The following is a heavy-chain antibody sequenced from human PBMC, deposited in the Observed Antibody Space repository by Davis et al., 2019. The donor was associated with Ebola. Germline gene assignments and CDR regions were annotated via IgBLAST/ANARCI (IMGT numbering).Heavy chain of an antibody. CDR1: GYTFTSYG. J-gene: IGHJ6*04. V-gene: IGHV1-18*04. D-gene: IGHD2-2*01. CDR3: ARMLGEEIGCSSTSCYLYYYYGMDV. CDR2: ISAYNGNT. Sequence: AASVTVSCKASGYTFTSYGISWVRQAPGQGLEWMGWISAYNGNTNYAQKLQGRVTMTTDTSTSTAYMELRSLRSDDTAVYYCARMLGEEIGCSSTSCYLYYYYGMDVWGKGTTVTVSS.